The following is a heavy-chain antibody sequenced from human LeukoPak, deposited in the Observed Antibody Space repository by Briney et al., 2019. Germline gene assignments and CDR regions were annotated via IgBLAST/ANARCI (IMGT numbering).Heavy chain of an antibody. J-gene: IGHJ5*02. CDR1: GGSISSYY. CDR3: ATSHDVKTAPYDL. Sequence: PSETLSFTCTVSGGSISSYYWSWVRQSPGKGLEWIGYIFTSGWTDYNPSLKSRVTMSVDTSKNQLSMELRFLTAADTAVYYCATSHDVKTAPYDLWGQGTLVTVSS. V-gene: IGHV4-4*09. D-gene: IGHD2-21*01. CDR2: IFTSGWT.